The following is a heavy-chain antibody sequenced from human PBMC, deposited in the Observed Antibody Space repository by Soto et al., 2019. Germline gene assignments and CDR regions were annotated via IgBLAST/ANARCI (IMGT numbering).Heavy chain of an antibody. D-gene: IGHD3-3*01. V-gene: IGHV5-51*01. J-gene: IGHJ6*02. CDR2: IYPGDSDT. Sequence: GESLKISCKGSGYSFTSYWIGWVRQMPGKGLEWMGIIYPGDSDTRYSPSFQGQVTISADKSISTAYLQWSSLKASDTAMYYCARKGSTIFGVVKYYYYYYGMDFWGQGTTVTVSS. CDR3: ARKGSTIFGVVKYYYYYYGMDF. CDR1: GYSFTSYW.